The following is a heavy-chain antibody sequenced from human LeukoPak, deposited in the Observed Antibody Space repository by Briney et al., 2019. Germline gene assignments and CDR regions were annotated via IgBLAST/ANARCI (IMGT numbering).Heavy chain of an antibody. D-gene: IGHD1-26*01. V-gene: IGHV1-46*01. J-gene: IGHJ5*02. Sequence: GASVKVSCKASGYTFTAYYMHWVRQAPGQGLECVGIINPSGGSTSYAQKFQGRVTMTRDMSTSTVYMELSSLRSEDTAVYYCARGGVGATTYAWFDPWGQGTLVTVSS. CDR2: INPSGGST. CDR3: ARGGVGATTYAWFDP. CDR1: GYTFTAYY.